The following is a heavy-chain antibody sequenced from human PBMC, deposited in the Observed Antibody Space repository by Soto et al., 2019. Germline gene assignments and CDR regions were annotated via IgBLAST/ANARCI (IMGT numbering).Heavy chain of an antibody. J-gene: IGHJ4*02. D-gene: IGHD6-6*01. CDR3: ATHTGRSSEGAYYFDY. CDR1: GFTFSSYG. Sequence: GGSLRLSCAASGFTFSSYGMHWVRQAPGKGLEWVAVISYDGSNKYYADSVKGRFTISRDNSKNTLYLQMNSLRAEDTAVYYCATHTGRSSEGAYYFDYWGQGTLVTVSS. CDR2: ISYDGSNK. V-gene: IGHV3-30*03.